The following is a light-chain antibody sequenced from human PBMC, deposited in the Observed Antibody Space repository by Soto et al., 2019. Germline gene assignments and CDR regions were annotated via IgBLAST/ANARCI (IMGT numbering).Light chain of an antibody. V-gene: IGKV3-15*01. Sequence: EIVLTQSPSTLSLSPGERATLSCRASERLSSVYLAWYQQRPGQAPRLLLYGASTRATGIPVRFSGSGFGTEFTLTISSLQSEDFAVYYCQQYKNWPLFGQGTRLEI. CDR2: GAS. CDR1: ERLSSVY. CDR3: QQYKNWPL. J-gene: IGKJ5*01.